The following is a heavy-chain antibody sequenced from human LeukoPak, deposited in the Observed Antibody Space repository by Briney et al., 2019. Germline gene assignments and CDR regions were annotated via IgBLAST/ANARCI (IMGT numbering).Heavy chain of an antibody. Sequence: ASVKVSCKASGCTFTSYAINWVRQAPGQGLEWMGWINTNTGNPTYAQVFTGRFVFSLDTSVSTAYLQISTLKAEDTAVYFCARYYDTSGYFHFDYWGQGTLVTVSS. V-gene: IGHV7-4-1*02. D-gene: IGHD3-22*01. J-gene: IGHJ4*02. CDR2: INTNTGNP. CDR3: ARYYDTSGYFHFDY. CDR1: GCTFTSYA.